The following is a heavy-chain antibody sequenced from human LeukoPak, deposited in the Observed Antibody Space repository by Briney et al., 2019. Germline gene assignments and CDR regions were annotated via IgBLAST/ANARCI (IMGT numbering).Heavy chain of an antibody. D-gene: IGHD3-10*01. Sequence: SETLSLTCSVSGGSFSNHFWSWVRHPAGKGLEWIGRIYPSGNTNYNPSLKSRVTLSVDTSKTQFYLSLSSVTAADTAVYYCAREDSGSYYNFYYFYMDVWGKGTAVTISS. CDR2: IYPSGNT. J-gene: IGHJ6*03. CDR3: AREDSGSYYNFYYFYMDV. V-gene: IGHV4-4*07. CDR1: GGSFSNHF.